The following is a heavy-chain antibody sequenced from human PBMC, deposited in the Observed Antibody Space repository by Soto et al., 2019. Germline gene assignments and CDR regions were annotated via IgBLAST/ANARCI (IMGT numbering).Heavy chain of an antibody. D-gene: IGHD3-10*01. Sequence: PSGTLSLSCTVSGGSISSCSYYWGWIRQPPGKGLEWIGSIYYSGSTYYNPSLQSRGTISVDTSKNQFSLKLSSVTAADTAVYYCARLGSGRLWFGELPSYNYYYGMDVWGQGNTVT. V-gene: IGHV4-39*01. CDR1: GGSISSCSYY. CDR3: ARLGSGRLWFGELPSYNYYYGMDV. CDR2: IYYSGST. J-gene: IGHJ6*02.